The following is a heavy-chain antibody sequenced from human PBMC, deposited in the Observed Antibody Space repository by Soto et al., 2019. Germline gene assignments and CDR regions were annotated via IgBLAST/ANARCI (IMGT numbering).Heavy chain of an antibody. CDR2: IYYSGST. D-gene: IGHD7-27*01. Sequence: TLSHRCRVAAGPSIGLGWRWIRKHQGKGLEWIGYIYYSGSTNYNPSLKSRVTISVDTSKNQFSLKLSSVTAADTAVYYCARDSGLGRYYYGMDVWAQGHTVTVS. CDR3: ARDSGLGRYYYGMDV. CDR1: AGPSIGLG. J-gene: IGHJ6*02. V-gene: IGHV4-59*11.